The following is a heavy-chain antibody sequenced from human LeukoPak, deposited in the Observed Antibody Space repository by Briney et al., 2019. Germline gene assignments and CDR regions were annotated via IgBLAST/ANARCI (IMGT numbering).Heavy chain of an antibody. V-gene: IGHV4-34*01. D-gene: IGHD3-10*01. CDR2: INHSGST. CDR1: GGSFSGYY. Sequence: SETLSLTCAVYGGSFSGYYWSWIGQPPGKGLEWIGEINHSGSTNYNPSLKSRVTISVDTSKNQFSLKLSSVTAADTAVYYCARGGYYYGSGSYYTDYWGQGTPVTVSS. CDR3: ARGGYYYGSGSYYTDY. J-gene: IGHJ4*02.